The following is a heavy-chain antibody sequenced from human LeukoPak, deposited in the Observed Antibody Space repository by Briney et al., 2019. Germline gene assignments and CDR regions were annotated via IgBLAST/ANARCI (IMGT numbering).Heavy chain of an antibody. J-gene: IGHJ4*02. CDR2: ISGSGGST. Sequence: GGSLRLSCAASGFTFSSYAMSWVRQAPGKGLEWVSAISGSGGSTYYADSVKGRFTISRDNSKNTLYLQMNSLRVEDTAVYYCAKGKRGYSYGATVDYWGQGTLVTVSS. CDR1: GFTFSSYA. CDR3: AKGKRGYSYGATVDY. D-gene: IGHD5-18*01. V-gene: IGHV3-23*01.